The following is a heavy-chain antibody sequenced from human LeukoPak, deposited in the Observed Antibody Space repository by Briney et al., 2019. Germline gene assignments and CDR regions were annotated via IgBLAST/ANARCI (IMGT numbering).Heavy chain of an antibody. CDR3: ARDSPGIMIFGVVTPN. V-gene: IGHV3-7*05. CDR2: IIQDGSEK. D-gene: IGHD3-3*01. CDR1: GFTFSSFW. Sequence: GGSLRLSCVASGFTFSSFWMSWVRQAPGKGLEWVAKIIQDGSEKYYVDSVKGRFTISRDNAKNSLYLQMNSLRAEDTAVYYCARDSPGIMIFGVVTPNGGQGTLVTVSS. J-gene: IGHJ4*02.